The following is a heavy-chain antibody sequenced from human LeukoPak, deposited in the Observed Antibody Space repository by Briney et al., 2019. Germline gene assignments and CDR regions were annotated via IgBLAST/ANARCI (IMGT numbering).Heavy chain of an antibody. CDR3: VKLGATSSFVKLGAASAFEYYYGVDF. CDR2: MKGDGSVK. Sequence: GGSLRLSCAASGFTFSIYWMSWVRQAPGKGLEWVASMKGDGSVKHFLDSVEGRFTISRDNAKNSLYLQMNSLRAEDTAVYYCVKLGATSSFVKLGAASAFEYYYGVDFWGQGTTVTVSS. CDR1: GFTFSIYW. J-gene: IGHJ6*02. D-gene: IGHD3-16*01. V-gene: IGHV3-7*01.